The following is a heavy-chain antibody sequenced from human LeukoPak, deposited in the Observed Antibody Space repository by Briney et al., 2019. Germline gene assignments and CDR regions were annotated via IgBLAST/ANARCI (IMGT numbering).Heavy chain of an antibody. J-gene: IGHJ4*02. CDR2: ISGSGGST. D-gene: IGHD5-12*01. CDR3: AKPFIVATPRGYFDY. V-gene: IGHV3-23*01. CDR1: GFTFRSYA. Sequence: GGSLRLSCAASGFTFRSYAMSWVRQAPGKGLEWVSAISGSGGSTYYADSVKGRFTISRDNSKNTLYLQMNSLRAEDTAVYYCAKPFIVATPRGYFDYWGQGTLVTVSS.